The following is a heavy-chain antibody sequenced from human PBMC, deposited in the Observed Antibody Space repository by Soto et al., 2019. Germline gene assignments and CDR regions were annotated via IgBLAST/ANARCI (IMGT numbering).Heavy chain of an antibody. CDR3: AKDRDSSGYYYRNY. Sequence: EVQLLESGGGLVQPGGSLRLSCAASGFTFSSYAMSWVRRAPGKGLEWVSAISGTGDSTYYADSVKGRFTISRDNSKNTLYLQINSLRAEDTAVYYCAKDRDSSGYYYRNYWGQGTLVTVSS. D-gene: IGHD3-22*01. CDR1: GFTFSSYA. J-gene: IGHJ4*02. V-gene: IGHV3-23*01. CDR2: ISGTGDST.